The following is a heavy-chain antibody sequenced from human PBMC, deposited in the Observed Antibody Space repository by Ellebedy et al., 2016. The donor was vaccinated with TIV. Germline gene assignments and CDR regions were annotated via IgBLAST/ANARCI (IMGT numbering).Heavy chain of an antibody. Sequence: GESLKISCTASGFTFRLFAMTWVRQAPGQRLEWVSTIGGGDDITYADSVRGRFTVSRDDSTDTLFLQMDSLRADDTAVYFCAKDQVAGNTKYDASDAWGQGTVVTVSA. CDR2: IGGGDDIT. CDR3: AKDQVAGNTKYDASDA. J-gene: IGHJ3*01. CDR1: GFTFRLFA. V-gene: IGHV3-23*01. D-gene: IGHD1/OR15-1a*01.